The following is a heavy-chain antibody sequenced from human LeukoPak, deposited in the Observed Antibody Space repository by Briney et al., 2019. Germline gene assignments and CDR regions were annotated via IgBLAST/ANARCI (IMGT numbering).Heavy chain of an antibody. D-gene: IGHD2-15*01. CDR3: ARHEPSTSYCSGGSCHHNWFDP. CDR2: IYYSGST. Sequence: SETLSLTCTISGVSISSYYWSWLRQPPGKGLEWIGYIYYSGSTNYNPSLKSRVTISGDTSKNQFSLKLSSVPAADTAVYYCARHEPSTSYCSGGSCHHNWFDPWGQGTLVTASS. J-gene: IGHJ5*02. CDR1: GVSISSYY. V-gene: IGHV4-59*08.